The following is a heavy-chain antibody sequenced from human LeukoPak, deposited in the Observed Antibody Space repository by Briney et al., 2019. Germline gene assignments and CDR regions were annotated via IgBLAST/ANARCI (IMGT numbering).Heavy chain of an antibody. CDR3: ARGGAARNFDY. J-gene: IGHJ4*02. Sequence: SETLSLTCSVSGDSIIGYYWGWIRQPPGKGLEWIGSIYYSGSTYYNPSLKSRVTISVDTSKNQFSLKLSSVTAADTAVYYCARGGAARNFDYWGQGTLVTVSS. V-gene: IGHV4-39*07. CDR2: IYYSGST. CDR1: GDSIIGYY. D-gene: IGHD6-6*01.